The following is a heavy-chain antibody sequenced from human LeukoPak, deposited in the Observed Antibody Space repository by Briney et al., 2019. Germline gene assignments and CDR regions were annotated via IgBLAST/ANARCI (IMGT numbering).Heavy chain of an antibody. D-gene: IGHD2-2*01. CDR3: ARDRSSSWLWGNFDY. J-gene: IGHJ4*02. V-gene: IGHV1-2*02. CDR2: INPNSGGT. CDR1: GYTFTGYY. Sequence: ASVKVSCKASGYTFTGYYMHWVRQAPGQGLERMGWINPNSGGTNYAQKFQARVTMTRDTSISTAYMQLSGLRSDDTAIYYCARDRSSSWLWGNFDYWGQGTLVTVSS.